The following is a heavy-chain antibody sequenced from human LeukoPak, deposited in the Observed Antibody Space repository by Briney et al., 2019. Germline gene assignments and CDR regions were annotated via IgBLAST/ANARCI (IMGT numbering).Heavy chain of an antibody. Sequence: GASVKVSCKASGYTFTSCGISWVRQAPGQGLEWMGWISAYNGNTNYAQKLQGRVTMTTDTSTSKAYMELRSLRSDDTAVYYCARVFRLAAARDYHYYYMDVWGKGTTVTVSS. CDR1: GYTFTSCG. CDR2: ISAYNGNT. V-gene: IGHV1-18*01. D-gene: IGHD6-13*01. CDR3: ARVFRLAAARDYHYYYMDV. J-gene: IGHJ6*03.